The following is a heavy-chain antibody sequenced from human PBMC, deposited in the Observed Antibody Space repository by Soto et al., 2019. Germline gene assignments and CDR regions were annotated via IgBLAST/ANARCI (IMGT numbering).Heavy chain of an antibody. J-gene: IGHJ3*02. CDR1: GDSISRIDYY. CDR3: AREGGSYDSGGYLIRGAFDI. CDR2: IYFRGNT. Sequence: SETLSLTCSVSGDSISRIDYYWSWIRQHPEKGLEWIGNIYFRGNTYYSPSLESRLTISVDTSKNQFSLKLTSVTAADTAVYYCAREGGSYDSGGYLIRGAFDIWGQGTMVT. D-gene: IGHD3-22*01. V-gene: IGHV4-31*03.